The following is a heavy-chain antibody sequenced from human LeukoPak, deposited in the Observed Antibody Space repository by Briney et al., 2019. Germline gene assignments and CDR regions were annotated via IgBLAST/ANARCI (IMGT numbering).Heavy chain of an antibody. CDR2: IGTAGDT. CDR3: VRVAWLDYHSMDV. D-gene: IGHD5-12*01. CDR1: GFTFRTYD. Sequence: GGSLRLSCEASGFTFRTYDFHWVRQVKGIGLEWVSGIGTAGDTYYAGSVKGRFTMSRENAKNSLYLQMNGLRAGDTAIYYCVRVAWLDYHSMDVWGQGTTVTVSS. V-gene: IGHV3-13*01. J-gene: IGHJ6*02.